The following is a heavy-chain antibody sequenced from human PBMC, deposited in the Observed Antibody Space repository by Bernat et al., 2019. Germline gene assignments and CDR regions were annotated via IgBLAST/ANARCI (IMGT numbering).Heavy chain of an antibody. CDR2: ISENGLNT. D-gene: IGHD6-19*01. CDR1: GFTFSTYA. CDR3: AKDYDTGWSGCFDP. V-gene: IGHV3-23*01. J-gene: IGHJ5*02. Sequence: EVQLLESGGGLVQPGGSLRPPCAASGFTFSTYAMTWVRQAPGKGLEWVSSISENGLNTYYADSVKGRFTISRDNSRNTLYVQMNSLRADDTAVYYCAKDYDTGWSGCFDPWGQGTLVTVSS.